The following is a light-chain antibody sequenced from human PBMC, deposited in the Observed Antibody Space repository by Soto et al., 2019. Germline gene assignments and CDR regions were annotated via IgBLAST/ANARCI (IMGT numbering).Light chain of an antibody. V-gene: IGLV2-23*01. CDR1: SSDVGSYNL. CDR2: EGS. J-gene: IGLJ2*01. CDR3: CSYAGIETI. Sequence: QSVLPQPASVSGSPGQSLTISCTGTSSDVGSYNLVSWYQQHPGKAPKLLIYEGSKRPSGVSNRFSGSKSGNTASRTISGLQAEDEADYYCCSYAGIETICGGGTKLTVL.